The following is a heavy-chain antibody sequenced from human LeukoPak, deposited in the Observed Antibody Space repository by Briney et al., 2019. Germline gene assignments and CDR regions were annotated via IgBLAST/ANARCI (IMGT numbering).Heavy chain of an antibody. V-gene: IGHV6-1*01. Sequence: SQTLSLTCAISGDSVSSNSAAWSWIRQSPSRGLEWLGRTYYRSKWYNDYAVSVKSRITINPDTSKNQFSLQLNSVTPEDTAVYYCARGGSSWYSFLDYWGQGTLVTVSS. CDR3: ARGGSSWYSFLDY. CDR1: GDSVSSNSAA. D-gene: IGHD6-13*01. J-gene: IGHJ4*02. CDR2: TYYRSKWYN.